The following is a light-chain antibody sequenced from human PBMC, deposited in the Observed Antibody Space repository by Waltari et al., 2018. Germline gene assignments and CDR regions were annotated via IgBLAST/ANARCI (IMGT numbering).Light chain of an antibody. CDR2: GAS. CDR3: QQYNNWPPGT. CDR1: QSVSSSY. Sequence: TVVTQSPATLSMSPGERATLSCRASQSVSSSYLAWYQQKPGQAPRLLIYGASSRASGIPDRFSGSGSGTDFTLIISRLEPEDFAVYYCQQYNNWPPGTFGQGTKVEI. V-gene: IGKV3-20*01. J-gene: IGKJ1*01.